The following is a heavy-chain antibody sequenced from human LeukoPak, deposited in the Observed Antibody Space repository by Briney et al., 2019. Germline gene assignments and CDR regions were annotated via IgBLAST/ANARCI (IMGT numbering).Heavy chain of an antibody. V-gene: IGHV4-59*01. CDR2: IYYSGST. D-gene: IGHD3-22*01. CDR1: GGSISSYY. CDR3: ARVGDSSGYSAVDY. Sequence: SETLSLTCIVSGGSISSYYWSWIRRPPGKGLEWIGYIYYSGSTDYNTSLKSRVTISVDTSKNQFSLKLNSVTAADTAVYYCARVGDSSGYSAVDYWGQGTLVTVSS. J-gene: IGHJ4*02.